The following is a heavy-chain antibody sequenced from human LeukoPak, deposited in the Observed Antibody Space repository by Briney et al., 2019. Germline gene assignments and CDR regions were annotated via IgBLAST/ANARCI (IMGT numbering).Heavy chain of an antibody. V-gene: IGHV1-69*05. Sequence: PMASVKVSCKASGGTFSSYAISWVRQAPGQGLEWMGGIIPIFGTANYAQKFQGRVTITTDESTSTAYMELSSLRSEDTAVYYCARDLPTKYGSGSWSPHDAFDIWGQGTMVTVSS. D-gene: IGHD3-10*01. CDR2: IIPIFGTA. CDR1: GGTFSSYA. CDR3: ARDLPTKYGSGSWSPHDAFDI. J-gene: IGHJ3*02.